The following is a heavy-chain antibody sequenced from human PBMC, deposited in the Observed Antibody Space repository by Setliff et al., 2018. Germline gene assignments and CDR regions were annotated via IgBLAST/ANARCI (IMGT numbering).Heavy chain of an antibody. CDR1: GFIVSDKH. J-gene: IGHJ6*03. CDR2: ISSSSSYI. V-gene: IGHV3-21*01. D-gene: IGHD5-18*01. CDR3: ARAADSYGPPRSYMDV. Sequence: LRLSCAASGFIVSDKHMTWLRQAPGKGLEWVSSISSSSSYIYYADSVQGRFTISRDNAKNSLYLQMNSLRAEDTAVYYCARAADSYGPPRSYMDVWGKGTTVTVSS.